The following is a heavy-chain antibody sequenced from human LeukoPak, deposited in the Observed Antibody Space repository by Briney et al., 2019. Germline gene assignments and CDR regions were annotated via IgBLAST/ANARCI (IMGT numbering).Heavy chain of an antibody. CDR2: IYSSRNT. Sequence: SSVTLSLTCTVSSRTINSYHWMWLRQPAGKGREWLRRIYSSRNTKYNPSLKDPVTMSIDTCKNQFSLKLSSVTATDTSVYFCARSPIYPDAFDICGQGKMVTVSS. J-gene: IGHJ3*02. CDR3: ARSPIYPDAFDI. CDR1: SRTINSYH. V-gene: IGHV4-4*07. D-gene: IGHD5/OR15-5a*01.